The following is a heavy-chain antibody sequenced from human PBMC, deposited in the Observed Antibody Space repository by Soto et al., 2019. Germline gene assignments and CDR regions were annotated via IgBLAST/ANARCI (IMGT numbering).Heavy chain of an antibody. CDR3: AKDGRQGPDYYMDV. V-gene: IGHV3-30*18. Sequence: PGGSLRLSCAASGFTFSSYGMHWVRQAPGKGLEWVAVISYDGSNKYYADSVKGRFTISRDNSKNTLYLQMNSLRAEDTAVYYCAKDGRQGPDYYMDVWGKGTTVTVSS. J-gene: IGHJ6*03. CDR1: GFTFSSYG. CDR2: ISYDGSNK. D-gene: IGHD1-26*01.